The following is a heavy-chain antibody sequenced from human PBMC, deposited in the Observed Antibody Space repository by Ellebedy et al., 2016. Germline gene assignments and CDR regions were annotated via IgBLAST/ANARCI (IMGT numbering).Heavy chain of an antibody. J-gene: IGHJ6*02. CDR1: GYTLTELS. CDR2: FDPEDGET. D-gene: IGHD3-22*01. Sequence: ASVKVSCXVSGYTLTELSMHWVRQAPGKGLEWMGGFDPEDGETIYAQKFQGRVTMTEDTSTDTAFMELSSLRSEDTAVYYCARGGYYDSSGYLPSAYYYYGMDVWGQGTTVTVSS. V-gene: IGHV1-24*01. CDR3: ARGGYYDSSGYLPSAYYYYGMDV.